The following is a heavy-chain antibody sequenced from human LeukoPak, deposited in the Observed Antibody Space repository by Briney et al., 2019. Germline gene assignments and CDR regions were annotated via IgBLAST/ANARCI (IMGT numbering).Heavy chain of an antibody. Sequence: GGSLRLSCAPSGFTFSIYAMSWVRHAPGEGLQWVSAISGRGGSTYYADSVKGGYTLSRDNSKNTLYLQMNSLRAEDTAVYYCAKDPRYCSGGSCYPNNWFDPWGQGTLVTVSS. CDR2: ISGRGGST. V-gene: IGHV3-23*01. CDR3: AKDPRYCSGGSCYPNNWFDP. CDR1: GFTFSIYA. D-gene: IGHD2-15*01. J-gene: IGHJ5*02.